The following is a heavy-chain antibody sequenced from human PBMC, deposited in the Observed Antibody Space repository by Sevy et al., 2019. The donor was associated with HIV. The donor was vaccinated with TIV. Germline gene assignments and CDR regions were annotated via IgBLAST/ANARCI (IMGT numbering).Heavy chain of an antibody. J-gene: IGHJ6*02. CDR2: TYYRSKWYN. V-gene: IGHV6-1*01. Sequence: SLSLTCAISGDSVSSIRTSWNWIRQSPSSGLEWLGRTYYRSKWYNDYATSVKSRITINAVTSKNQVSLQLNSVTPEDTAVYYCAERTNDVFYYGMDVWGQGTTVTVSS. CDR3: AERTNDVFYYGMDV. CDR1: GDSVSSIRTS.